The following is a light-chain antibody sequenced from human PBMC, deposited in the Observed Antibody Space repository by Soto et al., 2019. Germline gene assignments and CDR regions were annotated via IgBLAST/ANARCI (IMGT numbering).Light chain of an antibody. J-gene: IGKJ1*01. CDR3: QQSYSTPRT. V-gene: IGKV1-39*01. Sequence: DIQMTQSPSSLSASVGDRVTITCRASQSISSYLNWYQQKPGKAPKLLIYAASSLQSWVPSRFSGSGSGTDFTLTVISLQPEDFGSYYCQQSYSTPRTFGQGTKVEIK. CDR2: AAS. CDR1: QSISSY.